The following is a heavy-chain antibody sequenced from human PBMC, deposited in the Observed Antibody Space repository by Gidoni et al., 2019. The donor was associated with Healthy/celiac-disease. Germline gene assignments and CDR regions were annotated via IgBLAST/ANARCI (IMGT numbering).Heavy chain of an antibody. CDR2: IYHSGST. CDR1: GYSISSGYY. Sequence: QVQLQESGPGLVKPTETLYLTCTVSGYSISSGYYWGWIRQPPGKGLEWIGSIYHSGSTYYNPSLKRRVTISVDTSKNQFSLKLSSVTAADTAVYYCARDLRPTNWFDPWGQGTLVTVSS. CDR3: ARDLRPTNWFDP. J-gene: IGHJ5*02. V-gene: IGHV4-38-2*02.